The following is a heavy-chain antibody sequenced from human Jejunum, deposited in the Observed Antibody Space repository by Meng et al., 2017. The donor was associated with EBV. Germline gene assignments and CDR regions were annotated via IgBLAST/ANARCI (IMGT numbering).Heavy chain of an antibody. CDR3: AGNGYYALEY. CDR2: IYRGGGT. V-gene: IGHV4-4*02. D-gene: IGHD3-22*01. Sequence: QLQECRPRLEKPSGTLPLICVLSVCSISDNDGLSWVRQPPGKGLEWLGEIYRGGGTNYNPSLESRVTITVDKSKNQFYLKLNSVTVADTAVYYCAGNGYYALEYWGPGILVTVSS. CDR1: VCSISDNDG. J-gene: IGHJ4*02.